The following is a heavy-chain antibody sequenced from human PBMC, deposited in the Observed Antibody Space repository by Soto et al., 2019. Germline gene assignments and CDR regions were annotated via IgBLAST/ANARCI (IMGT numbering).Heavy chain of an antibody. D-gene: IGHD1-26*01. J-gene: IGHJ4*02. V-gene: IGHV1-69*06. CDR1: GGTFSSYA. CDR3: SIGLVGAPPGSLFDY. CDR2: IIPIFGTA. Sequence: QVQLVQSGAVVKKPGSAVKVACKASGGTFSSYAISWVRQAPGQGLVWMGGIIPIFGTANYAQKFQGRVTITADKSTSTAYMELRSLRSEDTAVYYCSIGLVGAPPGSLFDYWGQGTLVTVSS.